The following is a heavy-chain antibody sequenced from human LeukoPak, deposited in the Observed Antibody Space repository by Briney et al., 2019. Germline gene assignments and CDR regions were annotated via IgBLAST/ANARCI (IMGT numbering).Heavy chain of an antibody. V-gene: IGHV4-59*01. J-gene: IGHJ4*02. CDR3: ARDYPGGSSNWYLGSAEGVAFFDY. Sequence: SETLSLTCTVSSGSISSYYWSWIRQPPGKGLEWIGYIYYSGSTNYNPSLKSRVTISVDTSKNQFSLKLSSVTAADTAVYYCARDYPGGSSNWYLGSAEGVAFFDYWGQGTLVTVSS. CDR2: IYYSGST. CDR1: SGSISSYY. D-gene: IGHD6-13*01.